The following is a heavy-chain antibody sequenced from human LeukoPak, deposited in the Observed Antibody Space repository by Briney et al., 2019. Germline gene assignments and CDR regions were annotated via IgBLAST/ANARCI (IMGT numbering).Heavy chain of an antibody. CDR1: GFTFSSYW. V-gene: IGHV3-7*01. J-gene: IGHJ4*02. CDR2: IKQDGSEK. Sequence: GGSLRLSCAASGFTFSSYWMSWVRQAPGKRLEWAANIKQDGSEKYYVDSVKGRFTISRDNAKNSLYLQMNSLRAEDTAVYYCARDPFCSSTSCYHWGQGTLVTVSS. D-gene: IGHD2-2*01. CDR3: ARDPFCSSTSCYH.